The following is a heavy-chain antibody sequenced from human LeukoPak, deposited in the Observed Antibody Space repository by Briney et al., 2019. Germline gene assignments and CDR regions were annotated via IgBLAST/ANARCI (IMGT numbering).Heavy chain of an antibody. V-gene: IGHV4-59*08. Sequence: SETLSLACTVSGGSISSYYWSWIRQPPGKGLEWIGYIYYSGSTNYNPSLKSRVTISVDTSKNQFSLKLSSVTAADTAVYYCARRANPYMSAPKSIMITPPGAFDIWGQGTMVTVSS. CDR2: IYYSGST. CDR3: ARRANPYMSAPKSIMITPPGAFDI. CDR1: GGSISSYY. J-gene: IGHJ3*02. D-gene: IGHD3-16*01.